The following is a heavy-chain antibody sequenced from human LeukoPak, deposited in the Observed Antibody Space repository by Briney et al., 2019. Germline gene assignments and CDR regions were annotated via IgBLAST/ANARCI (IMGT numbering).Heavy chain of an antibody. CDR1: GYTFTSYG. Sequence: SVKVSCKASGYTFTSYGISWVRQAPGQGLEWMGRIIPIFGTANYAQKFQGRVTITTDESTSTAYMELSSLRSEDTAVYYCARDQYYYDSSGYYYFAFDIWGQGTMVTVSS. V-gene: IGHV1-69*05. CDR2: IIPIFGTA. D-gene: IGHD3-22*01. CDR3: ARDQYYYDSSGYYYFAFDI. J-gene: IGHJ3*02.